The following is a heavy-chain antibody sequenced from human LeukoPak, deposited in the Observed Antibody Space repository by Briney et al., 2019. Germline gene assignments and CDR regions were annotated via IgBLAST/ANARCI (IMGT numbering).Heavy chain of an antibody. CDR2: INSDGSST. D-gene: IGHD3-10*01. Sequence: GGSLRLSCAASGFTFSSYWMHWVRQAPGKGLVWASRINSDGSSTSYADSVKGRFTISRDNAKNTLYLQTNSLRAEDTAVYYCATLTFKGSGTRGYFDYWGQGTLVTVSS. CDR1: GFTFSSYW. CDR3: ATLTFKGSGTRGYFDY. V-gene: IGHV3-74*01. J-gene: IGHJ4*02.